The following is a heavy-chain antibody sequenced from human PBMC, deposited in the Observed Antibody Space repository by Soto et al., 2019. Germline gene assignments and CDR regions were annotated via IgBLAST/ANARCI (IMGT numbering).Heavy chain of an antibody. CDR2: ISYHGRDE. V-gene: IGHV3-30*18. D-gene: IGHD4-17*01. Sequence: QVQLVESGGGVVQPGRSLRLSCAASGFSLSNYGMHWVRQAPGKGLEWVAVISYHGRDEYYADFVKGRFTISRDTSKNTLYLHMITLKPEDTAVYYCVKDHLMNTVTTGGYWGQGTLVT. J-gene: IGHJ4*02. CDR1: GFSLSNYG. CDR3: VKDHLMNTVTTGGY.